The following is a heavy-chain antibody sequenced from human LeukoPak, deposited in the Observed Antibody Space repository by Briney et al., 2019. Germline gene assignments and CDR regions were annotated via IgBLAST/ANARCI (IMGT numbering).Heavy chain of an antibody. CDR2: ISSSSSTI. J-gene: IGHJ3*02. CDR3: AREGIITMIALNAFDI. Sequence: GGSLRLSCAASGFTFSSYAMSWVRQAPGKGLEWVSYISSSSSTIYYADSVKGRFTISRDNAKNSLYLQMNSLRAEDTAVYYCAREGIITMIALNAFDIWGQGTMVTVSS. CDR1: GFTFSSYA. D-gene: IGHD3-22*01. V-gene: IGHV3-48*01.